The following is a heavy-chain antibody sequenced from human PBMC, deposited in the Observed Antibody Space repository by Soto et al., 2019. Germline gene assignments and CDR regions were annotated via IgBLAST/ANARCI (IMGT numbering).Heavy chain of an antibody. J-gene: IGHJ4*02. V-gene: IGHV3-7*03. CDR1: GFTFSAYL. CDR3: AKVFSPELGNYFDH. Sequence: PGGSLRLSCVGSGFTFSAYLMSCVRQAPCKGLDWLANRREDGIEKYYVDFVKGRFTISRDNDNNTVFLEMNSLRAEDTAVYYCAKVFSPELGNYFDHWGQGTLVTVSS. CDR2: RREDGIEK. D-gene: IGHD1-7*01.